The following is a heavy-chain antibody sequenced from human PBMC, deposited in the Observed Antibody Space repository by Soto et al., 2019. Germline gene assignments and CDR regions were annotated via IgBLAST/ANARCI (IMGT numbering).Heavy chain of an antibody. J-gene: IGHJ6*02. D-gene: IGHD1-26*01. V-gene: IGHV4-4*02. Sequence: QVQLQESGPGLVKPSGTLSLTCAVSGGSISSSNWWSWVRQPPGKGLEWIGEIYHSGSTNYNPSLKSRVTXSXHXXKNQFSLKLSSVTAADTAVYYCARVSGSYYYGMDVWGQGTTVTVSS. CDR1: GGSISSSNW. CDR2: IYHSGST. CDR3: ARVSGSYYYGMDV.